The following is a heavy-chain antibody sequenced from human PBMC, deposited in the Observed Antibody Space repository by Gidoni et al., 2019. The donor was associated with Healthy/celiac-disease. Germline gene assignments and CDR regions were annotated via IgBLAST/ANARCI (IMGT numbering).Heavy chain of an antibody. CDR3: AKDQFLEWDFWSDYDY. J-gene: IGHJ4*02. D-gene: IGHD3-3*01. CDR1: GFTFSSYG. Sequence: QVQLVESGGGVVEPGRSLRLSCAASGFTFSSYGMHWVRQDPGKGLEWVAVISYDGSNKYYADSVKGRFTISRDNSKNTLYLQMNSLRAEDTAVYYCAKDQFLEWDFWSDYDYWGQGTLVTVSS. CDR2: ISYDGSNK. V-gene: IGHV3-30*18.